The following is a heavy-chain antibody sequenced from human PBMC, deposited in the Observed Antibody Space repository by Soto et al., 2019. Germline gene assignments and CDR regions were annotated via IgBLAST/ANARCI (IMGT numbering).Heavy chain of an antibody. CDR3: AASSSLAAAGYVKF. CDR1: GDLFNNYA. Sequence: QVPLVQSGAEVKEPGSSVTVSCKATGDLFNNYAFNWVRQAPGQGLEWMGRISPLFSTTNYAQKFQGRVTIGADELTTIVYLEVSNLESEYTAMYYCAASSSLAAAGYVKFWGQGTLVTVSP. V-gene: IGHV1-69*01. J-gene: IGHJ4*02. CDR2: ISPLFSTT. D-gene: IGHD6-13*01.